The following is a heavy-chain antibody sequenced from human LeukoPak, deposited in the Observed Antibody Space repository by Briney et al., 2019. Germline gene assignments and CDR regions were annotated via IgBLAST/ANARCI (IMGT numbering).Heavy chain of an antibody. CDR2: IYTSGST. CDR1: GGSISSYY. CDR3: ARQEANSLGSWFDP. D-gene: IGHD4-23*01. J-gene: IGHJ5*02. V-gene: IGHV4-4*09. Sequence: SETLSLTCTVSGGSISSYYWSWIRQPPGKGLEWIGYIYTSGSTNYNPSLKSRVTISVDTSKNQFPLKLSSVTAADTAVYYCARQEANSLGSWFDPWGQGTLVTVSS.